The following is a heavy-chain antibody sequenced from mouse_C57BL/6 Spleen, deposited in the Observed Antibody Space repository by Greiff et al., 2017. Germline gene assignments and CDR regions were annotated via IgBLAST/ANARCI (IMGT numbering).Heavy chain of an antibody. V-gene: IGHV1-69*01. CDR1: GYTFTSYW. CDR2: IDPADSYT. J-gene: IGHJ4*01. D-gene: IGHD1-1*01. Sequence: QVQLQQPGAELVMPGASVKLSCKASGYTFTSYWMHWVKQRPGQGLEWIGEIDPADSYTNYNQKFKGKYTLTVDKSSSTAYMQLSSLTSEDSADYYCARGYYGSSPYARDYWGQGTSVTVSS. CDR3: ARGYYGSSPYARDY.